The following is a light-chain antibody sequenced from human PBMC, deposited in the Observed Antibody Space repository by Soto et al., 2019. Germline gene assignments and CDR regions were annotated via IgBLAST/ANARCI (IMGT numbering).Light chain of an antibody. J-gene: IGKJ2*01. CDR2: GAS. Sequence: EIVMTQSPATLSVSPGERATLSCRASQCVSSNLAWYQQKPGQAPRLLIYGASTRATGIPARFSGSGSGTEFTLTISRLQSEDFAVYYCQQYNNWPHTFGQGTKLEIK. V-gene: IGKV3-15*01. CDR3: QQYNNWPHT. CDR1: QCVSSN.